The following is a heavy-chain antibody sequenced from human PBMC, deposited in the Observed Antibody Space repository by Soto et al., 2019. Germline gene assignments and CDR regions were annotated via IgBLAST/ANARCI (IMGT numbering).Heavy chain of an antibody. Sequence: QVQLVESGGGVVQPGRSLRLSCAASGFTFSSYAMHWVRQAPGKGLEWVAGISYDGSNKYYADSVKGRFTISRDNSKKTLYLQMNSLRAEDTAVYYCARDGPEDVVVFDYWGQGTLVTVSS. CDR2: ISYDGSNK. CDR1: GFTFSSYA. D-gene: IGHD2-15*01. CDR3: ARDGPEDVVVFDY. J-gene: IGHJ4*02. V-gene: IGHV3-30-3*01.